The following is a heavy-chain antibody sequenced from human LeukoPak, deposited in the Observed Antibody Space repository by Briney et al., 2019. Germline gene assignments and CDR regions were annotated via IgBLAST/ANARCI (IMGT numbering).Heavy chain of an antibody. Sequence: GGSLRLSCAASGFTFSSYSMNWVRQAPGKGLEWVANIKQDGSEKYYVDSVKGRFTISRDNAKNSLYLQMNSLRAEDTAVYYCAREGYDYGDHFDYWGQGTLVTVSS. J-gene: IGHJ4*02. CDR1: GFTFSSYS. CDR2: IKQDGSEK. V-gene: IGHV3-7*01. CDR3: AREGYDYGDHFDY. D-gene: IGHD4-17*01.